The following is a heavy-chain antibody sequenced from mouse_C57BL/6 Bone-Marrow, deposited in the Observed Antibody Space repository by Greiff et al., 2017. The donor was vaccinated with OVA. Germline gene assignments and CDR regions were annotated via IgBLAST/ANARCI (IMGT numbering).Heavy chain of an antibody. V-gene: IGHV1-63*01. CDR1: GYTFTNYW. Sequence: QVQLQQSGAELVSPGTSVKMSCKASGYTFTNYWIGWAKQRPGHGLEWIGDIYPGGGYTNYNEKFKGKATLTADKSSSTAYMQFSSLTSEDSAIYYCARYGGVPHAMDYWGQGTSVTVSS. CDR2: IYPGGGYT. D-gene: IGHD5-1*01. CDR3: ARYGGVPHAMDY. J-gene: IGHJ4*01.